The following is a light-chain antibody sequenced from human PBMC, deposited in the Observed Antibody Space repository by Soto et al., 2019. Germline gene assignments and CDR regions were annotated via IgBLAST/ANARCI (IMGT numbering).Light chain of an antibody. CDR2: DVT. Sequence: QSALTQPASVSGSRGQSITISCTGTSIDVGGYNYVSWYQQHPDKAPKLMIYDVTNRPSGVSNRFSGSKSGNTASLTISGLQAEDEADYFCSSYSSTSTLDVFGTGTKLTVL. CDR3: SSYSSTSTLDV. V-gene: IGLV2-14*01. CDR1: SIDVGGYNY. J-gene: IGLJ1*01.